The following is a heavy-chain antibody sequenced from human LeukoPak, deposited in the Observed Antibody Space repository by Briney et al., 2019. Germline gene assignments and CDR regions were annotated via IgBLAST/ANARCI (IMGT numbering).Heavy chain of an antibody. Sequence: GASVKVSCKASGYTFINYGISWVRQAPGQGLEWMGWISAYNGNTNYAQKLQCRVTMTTDTSTSTAYMELRSLRSDDTAVYYCARDTMIYGDYFDYWGQGTLVTVSS. CDR3: ARDTMIYGDYFDY. CDR1: GYTFINYG. J-gene: IGHJ4*02. CDR2: ISAYNGNT. D-gene: IGHD3-22*01. V-gene: IGHV1-18*01.